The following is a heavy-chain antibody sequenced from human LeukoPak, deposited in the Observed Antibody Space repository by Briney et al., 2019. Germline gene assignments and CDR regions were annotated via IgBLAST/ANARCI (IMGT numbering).Heavy chain of an antibody. D-gene: IGHD3-3*01. CDR2: INPSGGST. CDR1: GYTFTSYY. CDR3: ARGFRITIFGVVIVDAWFDP. J-gene: IGHJ5*02. Sequence: ASVKVSCKASGYTFTSYYMHWVRQAPGQGLEWMGIINPSGGSTSYAQKFQGRVTMTRDTSISTAYMELSRLRSDDTAVYYCARGFRITIFGVVIVDAWFDPWGQGTLVTVSS. V-gene: IGHV1-46*01.